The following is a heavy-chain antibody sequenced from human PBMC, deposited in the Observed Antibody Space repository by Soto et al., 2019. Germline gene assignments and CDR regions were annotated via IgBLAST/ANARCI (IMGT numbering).Heavy chain of an antibody. V-gene: IGHV4-39*07. Sequence: SETLCLTCTVSGGSISGSNYYWGWIRQPPGKGLEWIGYIYHSGSTYYNPSLKSRVTISVDRSKNQFSLKLSSVTAADTAVYYCARVPTPWGQGTMVTVSS. CDR2: IYHSGST. J-gene: IGHJ3*01. CDR1: GGSISGSNYY. CDR3: ARVPTP.